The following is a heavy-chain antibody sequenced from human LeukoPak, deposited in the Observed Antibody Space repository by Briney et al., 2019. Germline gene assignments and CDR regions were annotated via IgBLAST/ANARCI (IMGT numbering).Heavy chain of an antibody. Sequence: GGSLRLSCAASGFTFSSYGMHWVRQAPGKGLEWVAVIWYDGSNKYYADSVKGRFTISRDNSKNTLYLQMNSLRAEDTAVYYCARDREGYYYDSSGYYLAGGLDYWGQGTLVTVSS. CDR3: ARDREGYYYDSSGYYLAGGLDY. CDR1: GFTFSSYG. CDR2: IWYDGSNK. J-gene: IGHJ4*02. D-gene: IGHD3-22*01. V-gene: IGHV3-33*08.